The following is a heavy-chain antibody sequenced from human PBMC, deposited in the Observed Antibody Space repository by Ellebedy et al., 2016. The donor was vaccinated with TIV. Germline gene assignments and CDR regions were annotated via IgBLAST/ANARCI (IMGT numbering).Heavy chain of an antibody. D-gene: IGHD1-1*01. CDR2: IHDTGIT. J-gene: IGHJ4*02. CDR3: ASAGDWKLEY. Sequence: MPSETLSLTCTVSGGSIRSSSYYWGWIRQPPGKGLEWIGEIHDTGITNYSPSLKSRVTVSLDKSKNQFSLKLTSVTAADTAVYYCASAGDWKLEYWGQGTLVTVSS. CDR1: GGSIRSSSYY. V-gene: IGHV4-39*07.